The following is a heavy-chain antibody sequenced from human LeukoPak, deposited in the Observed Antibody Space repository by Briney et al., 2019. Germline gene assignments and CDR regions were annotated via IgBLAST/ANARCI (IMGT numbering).Heavy chain of an antibody. CDR2: INHSGST. CDR3: ARESYYDSSGYLDY. V-gene: IGHV4-34*01. Sequence: SETLSLTCAVYGGSFSGYYWSWIRQPPGKGLEWIGEINHSGSTNYNPSLKSRVTISVDTSKNQFSLELSSVTAADTAVYYCARESYYDSSGYLDYWGQGTLVTVSS. J-gene: IGHJ4*02. CDR1: GGSFSGYY. D-gene: IGHD3-22*01.